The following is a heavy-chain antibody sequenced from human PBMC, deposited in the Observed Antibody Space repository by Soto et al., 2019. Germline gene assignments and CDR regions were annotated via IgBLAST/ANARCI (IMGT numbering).Heavy chain of an antibody. CDR2: IYHSGST. CDR1: GGSISRSNW. CDR3: ARLPSEYCSSTSRYAPEGLDY. D-gene: IGHD2-2*01. V-gene: IGHV4-4*02. Sequence: SQTRSLTCAVSGGSISRSNWWSWVRQPPGKGLEWIEEIYHSGSTNYNPSLKSRVTISVDKSKNQFSLKLSSVTAADTAVYYCARLPSEYCSSTSRYAPEGLDYWGQGTLVTVSS. J-gene: IGHJ4*02.